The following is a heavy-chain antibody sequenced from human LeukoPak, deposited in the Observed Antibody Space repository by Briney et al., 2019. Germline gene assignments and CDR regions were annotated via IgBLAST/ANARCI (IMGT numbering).Heavy chain of an antibody. D-gene: IGHD6-19*01. J-gene: IGHJ4*02. V-gene: IGHV3-48*03. Sequence: PGGSLRLSCVVSGITFSSYEMNWVRQAPGKGLEWVSYISTSGSTIYYADSVKGRFTISRDNAKNSLYLQMNGLRAEDTAIYYCASPQWLAFWGQGTLVTPSS. CDR1: GITFSSYE. CDR2: ISTSGSTI. CDR3: ASPQWLAF.